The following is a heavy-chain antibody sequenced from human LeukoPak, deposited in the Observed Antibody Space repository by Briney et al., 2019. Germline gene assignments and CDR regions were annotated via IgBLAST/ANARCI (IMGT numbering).Heavy chain of an antibody. CDR1: GGSISNYY. CDR3: ARVVCSSSSCEKRGAFDI. V-gene: IGHV4-59*01. J-gene: IGHJ3*02. D-gene: IGHD2-2*01. Sequence: SETLSLTCTVSGGSISNYYWNWIRQPPGKGLEWIGYIYYSGSTNYNPSLQSRVTISVDTSKNRFSLKLNSVTAADTAVYYCARVVCSSSSCEKRGAFDIWGQGTVVTVSS. CDR2: IYYSGST.